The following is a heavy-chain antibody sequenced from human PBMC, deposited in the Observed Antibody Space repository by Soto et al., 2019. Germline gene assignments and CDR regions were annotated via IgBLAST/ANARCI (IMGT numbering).Heavy chain of an antibody. D-gene: IGHD6-19*01. J-gene: IGHJ4*02. CDR3: ARYGDSSGWYLIYY. CDR1: GYTFTGYY. V-gene: IGHV1-2*04. CDR2: INPNSGGT. Sequence: ASVKVSCKASGYTFTGYYMHWVRQAPGQGLEWMGWINPNSGGTNYAQKFQGWVTMTRDTSISTAYMELSRLRSDDTAVYYCARYGDSSGWYLIYYRGQGTLVTVSS.